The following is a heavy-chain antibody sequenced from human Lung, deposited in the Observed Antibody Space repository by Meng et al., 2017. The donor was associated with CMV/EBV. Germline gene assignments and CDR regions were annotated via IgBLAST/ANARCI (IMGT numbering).Heavy chain of an antibody. CDR2: IYHSGST. CDR1: ISSSSW. J-gene: IGHJ5*02. D-gene: IGHD2-2*01. CDR3: ARDFSDIVVVPAAMGGFDP. Sequence: ISSSSWWSWVRQPPGKGLEWIGEIYHSGSTNYNPSLKSRVTISVDKSKNQFSLKLSSVTAADTAVYYCARDFSDIVVVPAAMGGFDPWGQGTLVTVSS. V-gene: IGHV4-4*02.